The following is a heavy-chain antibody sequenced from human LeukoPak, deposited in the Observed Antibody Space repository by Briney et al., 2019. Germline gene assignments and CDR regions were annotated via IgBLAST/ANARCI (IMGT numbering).Heavy chain of an antibody. D-gene: IGHD3-22*01. J-gene: IGHJ4*02. V-gene: IGHV3-11*01. CDR2: ICSSGSTI. Sequence: GGSLSLSCAVSGFTFSHYYMSWLPDAPGGGLERVSYICSSGSTIYYADSVKGRFTISRDNAKNSLYLQMNSLRAEDTVVYYCARAWTLITMIAADYWGQGTLVTVSS. CDR1: GFTFSHYY. CDR3: ARAWTLITMIAADY.